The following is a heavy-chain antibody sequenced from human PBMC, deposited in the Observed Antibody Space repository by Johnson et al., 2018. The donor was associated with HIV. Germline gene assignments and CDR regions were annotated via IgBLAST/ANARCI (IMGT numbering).Heavy chain of an antibody. V-gene: IGHV3-11*01. J-gene: IGHJ3*02. CDR2: ISSSGSTI. CDR1: GFTFSYYY. Sequence: QVQLVESGGGLVQPGGSLKLSCAASGFTFSYYYMSWIRQAPGKGLEWVSYISSSGSTIYYADSVKGRFTISRDNAKNSLYLEMNSLRAEDTAIYYCSKDRVATSRGGACDIWCQGTTVTVSS. D-gene: IGHD5-24*01. CDR3: SKDRVATSRGGACDI.